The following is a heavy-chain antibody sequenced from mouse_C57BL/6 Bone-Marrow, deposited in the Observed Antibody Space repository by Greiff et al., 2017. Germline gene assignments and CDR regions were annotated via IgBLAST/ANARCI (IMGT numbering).Heavy chain of an antibody. CDR2: IWTGGGS. V-gene: IGHV2-9-1*01. J-gene: IGHJ1*03. CDR1: GFSFTSYA. Sequence: VKLMASGPGLVAPSQSLSITCTVSGFSFTSYAISWVRQPPGKGLEWLGVIWTGGGSNYNSALKYRLSISKDNSKSQVFLKMNSLQTDDTARYYGARKGYCYGSTWYFDVWGTGTTVTVSS. CDR3: ARKGYCYGSTWYFDV. D-gene: IGHD1-1*01.